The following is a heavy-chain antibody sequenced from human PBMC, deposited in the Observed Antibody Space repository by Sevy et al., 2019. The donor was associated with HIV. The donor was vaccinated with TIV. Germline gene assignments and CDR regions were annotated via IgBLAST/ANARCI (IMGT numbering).Heavy chain of an antibody. CDR3: ARVAEQLVRGGYYYYMDV. CDR1: GGSISSYY. D-gene: IGHD6-6*01. Sequence: SETLSLTCTVSGGSISSYYWSWIRQPAGKGLEWIGRIYTSGSTNYNPSLKSRVTMSVDTSKNQFSLKLSSVTAADTAVYYCARVAEQLVRGGYYYYMDVWGKGTTVTVSS. V-gene: IGHV4-4*07. J-gene: IGHJ6*03. CDR2: IYTSGST.